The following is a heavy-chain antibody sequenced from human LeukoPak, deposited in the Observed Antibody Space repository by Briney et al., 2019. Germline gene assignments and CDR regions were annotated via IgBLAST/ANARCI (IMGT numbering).Heavy chain of an antibody. CDR2: ISYDGSNK. CDR3: AKGQNDYGDYARYYYYYYGMDV. J-gene: IGHJ6*02. Sequence: PGRSLRLSCAASGFTFSSYGMHWVRQAPGKGLEWVAVISYDGSNKYYADSVKGRFTISRDNSKNTLYLQMNSLRAEDTAVYYCAKGQNDYGDYARYYYYYYGMDVWGQGTTVTASS. V-gene: IGHV3-30*18. D-gene: IGHD4-17*01. CDR1: GFTFSSYG.